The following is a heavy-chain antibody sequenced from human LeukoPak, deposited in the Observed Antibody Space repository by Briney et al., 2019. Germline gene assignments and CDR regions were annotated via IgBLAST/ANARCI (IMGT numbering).Heavy chain of an antibody. CDR2: LQYDGTEK. J-gene: IGHJ6*04. V-gene: IGHV3-33*05. Sequence: GRSLRLPRTPSGFTFTTSGMHWVRQAPGKGLEWVGFLQYDGTEKDYAASVSRRSTISRDNSKKTLYLQMDSLRAEDTAVCYCARVPSWGQRPMDVWGKGTTVTVSS. CDR1: GFTFTTSG. D-gene: IGHD7-27*01. CDR3: ARVPSWGQRPMDV.